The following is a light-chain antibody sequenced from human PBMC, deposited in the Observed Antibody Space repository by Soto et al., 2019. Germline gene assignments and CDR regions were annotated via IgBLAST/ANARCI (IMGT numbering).Light chain of an antibody. V-gene: IGKV4-1*01. Sequence: DIVMTQSPDSLAVSLGERATINCKSSQSVLYSSNNKNYLAWYQQKPGQPPKLLIYWASTRESGVPDRVSGSGSGTDFTLTISSLQAEDVAVYYCQQYYSTPLTCGGGTKVEIK. CDR1: QSVLYSSNNKNY. CDR2: WAS. J-gene: IGKJ4*01. CDR3: QQYYSTPLT.